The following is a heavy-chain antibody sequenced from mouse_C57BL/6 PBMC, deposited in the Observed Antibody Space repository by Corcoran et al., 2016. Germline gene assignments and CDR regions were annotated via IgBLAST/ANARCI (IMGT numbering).Heavy chain of an antibody. CDR3: SFYYGLYAMDY. Sequence: EVQLQQSGPELVKPGASVKISCKASGYTFTDYYMNWVKQSHGKSLEWIGDINPNNGGTSYNQKFKGKATLTVDKSSSTAYMELRSLTSEDSAVYYCSFYYGLYAMDYWGQGTSVTVSS. CDR1: GYTFTDYY. CDR2: INPNNGGT. D-gene: IGHD1-1*01. J-gene: IGHJ4*01. V-gene: IGHV1-26*01.